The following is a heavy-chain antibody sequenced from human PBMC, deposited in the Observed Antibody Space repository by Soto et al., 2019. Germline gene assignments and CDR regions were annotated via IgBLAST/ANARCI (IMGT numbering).Heavy chain of an antibody. CDR2: TYYRSRWYS. CDR1: GDTVSSDSVA. Sequence: PSQTLSLTCVGSGDTVSSDSVAWNWVMQSPSRGLEWLGRTYYRSRWYSDYAVSVRSRIDINADTPRNQVSLQLNSVTPEDTAVYYCARSEEDSDYYYYGMDVWGQGTTVTVSS. CDR3: ARSEEDSDYYYYGMDV. J-gene: IGHJ6*02. V-gene: IGHV6-1*01. D-gene: IGHD2-15*01.